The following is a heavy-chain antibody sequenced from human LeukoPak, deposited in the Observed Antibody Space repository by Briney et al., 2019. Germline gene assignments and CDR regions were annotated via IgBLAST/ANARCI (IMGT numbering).Heavy chain of an antibody. CDR2: ISGYNGYT. Sequence: ASVKVSCKASGYTFTNYGVSWVRQAPGQGLEWMGWISGYNGYTNYAQKFQCRVTMTTDTSTSTAYMELRSLTSDDTAVYYCARDKAVTTELTQYFHHWGQGTLVTVSS. CDR1: GYTFTNYG. D-gene: IGHD4-11*01. V-gene: IGHV1-18*01. J-gene: IGHJ1*01. CDR3: ARDKAVTTELTQYFHH.